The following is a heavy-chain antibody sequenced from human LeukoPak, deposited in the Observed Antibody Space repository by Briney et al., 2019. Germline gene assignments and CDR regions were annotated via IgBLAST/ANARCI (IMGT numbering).Heavy chain of an antibody. Sequence: GRSLRLSCADSGFNFDYTMHWVRQAPGKGLEWVSLISWDGGTTYYADSVRGRFTISRDNSKNSLYLQMNSLRTEDAALYYCAKDMSLDYWGQGTLVTVSS. CDR2: ISWDGGTT. CDR3: AKDMSLDY. D-gene: IGHD5/OR15-5a*01. CDR1: GFNFDYT. J-gene: IGHJ4*02. V-gene: IGHV3-43*01.